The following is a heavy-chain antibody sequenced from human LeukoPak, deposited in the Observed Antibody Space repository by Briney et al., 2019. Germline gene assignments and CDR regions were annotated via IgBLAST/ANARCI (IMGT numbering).Heavy chain of an antibody. CDR2: ISASGGST. CDR3: AKVGLSIRGWLDP. J-gene: IGHJ5*02. V-gene: IGHV3-23*01. CDR1: GFTFSIYA. D-gene: IGHD2/OR15-2a*01. Sequence: SGGSLRLSCAASGFTFSIYAMTWVRQAPGKGLEWVSVISASGGSTYYTDSVKGRVTISRDNSKNTLYLQMNSLRAEDTAVYYCAKVGLSIRGWLDPWGQGTLVTVSS.